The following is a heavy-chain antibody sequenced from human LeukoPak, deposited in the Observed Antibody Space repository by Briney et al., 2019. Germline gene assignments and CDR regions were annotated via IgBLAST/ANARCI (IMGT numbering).Heavy chain of an antibody. Sequence: ASVKVSCKASGYTFSAYYIHWVRQAPGQGLEWMGWINPDSGGVDYAQRFQGRVTMTRDSSVTTVYMELRRLRSDDTAMYFCAIPAGYNWAADFWGQGTSLRVSS. J-gene: IGHJ3*01. CDR3: AIPAGYNWAADF. CDR2: INPDSGGV. V-gene: IGHV1-2*02. D-gene: IGHD1-1*01. CDR1: GYTFSAYY.